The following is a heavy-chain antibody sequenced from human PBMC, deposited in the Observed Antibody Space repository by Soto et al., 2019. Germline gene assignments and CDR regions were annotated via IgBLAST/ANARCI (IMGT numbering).Heavy chain of an antibody. J-gene: IGHJ4*02. CDR1: GYTFTSYG. CDR2: ISAYNGNT. CDR3: ARDRPGGLLWFGEPIGPYFDY. Sequence: ASVKVSCKASGYTFTSYGISWVRQAPGQGLEWMGWISAYNGNTNYAQKLQGRVTMTTDTSTSTAYMELRSLRSDDTAVYYCARDRPGGLLWFGEPIGPYFDYWGQGTLVTVSS. D-gene: IGHD3-10*01. V-gene: IGHV1-18*01.